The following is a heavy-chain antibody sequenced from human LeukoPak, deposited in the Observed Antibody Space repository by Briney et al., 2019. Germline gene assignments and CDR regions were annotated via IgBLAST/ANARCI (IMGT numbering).Heavy chain of an antibody. CDR2: IYVGESDS. CDR1: GYSFTSYW. CDR3: ARQLRRWELLPSDAFDI. D-gene: IGHD1-26*01. J-gene: IGHJ3*02. Sequence: GESLKISCKASGYSFTSYWIGWVRQMPGKGLEWMGIIYVGESDSRYSPSFRGQVTMSADTSITTAYLQWSSLKASDTAMYYCARQLRRWELLPSDAFDIWGQGTMVTVSP. V-gene: IGHV5-51*01.